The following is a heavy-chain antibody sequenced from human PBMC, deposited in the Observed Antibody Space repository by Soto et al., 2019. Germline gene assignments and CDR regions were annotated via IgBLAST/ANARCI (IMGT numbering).Heavy chain of an antibody. CDR3: ARDRAKWKDYYYYGMDV. V-gene: IGHV4-30-4*01. CDR1: GGSISSGADF. J-gene: IGHJ6*02. Sequence: QVQLQESGPGLVKPSQTLSLTCTVSGGSISSGADFWTWIRQPPGKGLEWIGYTYSSGSTSYNPSLKSRLTMSVDTSKNQFSLKLSSVTAAETAVYYCARDRAKWKDYYYYGMDVWGQGTTVTVSS. CDR2: TYSSGST. D-gene: IGHD1-20*01.